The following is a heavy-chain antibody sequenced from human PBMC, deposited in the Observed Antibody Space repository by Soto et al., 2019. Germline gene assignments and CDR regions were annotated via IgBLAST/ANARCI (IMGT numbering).Heavy chain of an antibody. J-gene: IGHJ5*02. CDR1: GFTFSSSA. V-gene: IGHV3-23*01. CDR2: ISDSGDRT. CDR3: AKSLNINWKNWFDP. Sequence: PGGSLGLSCAASGFTFSSSAMNWVRQTPGKGLEWVSLISDSGDRTHYADSVRGRFSISRDNSKNTLYLQMYSLRAEDTAVYYCAKSLNINWKNWFDPWGQGTQVTVSS. D-gene: IGHD1-1*01.